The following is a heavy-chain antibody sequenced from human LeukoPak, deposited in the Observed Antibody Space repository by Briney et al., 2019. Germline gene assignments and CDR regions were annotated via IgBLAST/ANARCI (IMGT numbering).Heavy chain of an antibody. V-gene: IGHV3-21*04. J-gene: IGHJ4*02. Sequence: GGSLRLSCAASRFTFSSYSMNWVRQAPGKGLEWVSSISSSSSYIYYADSVKGRFTISRDNAKNSLYLQMNSLRAEDTAVYYCARDLGDGGWSGYFDYWGQGTLVTVSS. CDR1: RFTFSSYS. D-gene: IGHD6-19*01. CDR3: ARDLGDGGWSGYFDY. CDR2: ISSSSSYI.